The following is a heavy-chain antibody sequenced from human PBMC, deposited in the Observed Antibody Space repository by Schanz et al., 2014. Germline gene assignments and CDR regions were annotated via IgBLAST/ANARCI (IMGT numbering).Heavy chain of an antibody. CDR3: ARGRGCTGGSCYSWFDL. CDR2: IIPIHGIV. J-gene: IGHJ5*02. Sequence: QVQLVQSGAEVKKPGSSMKVSCKASGGTFSTYPINWLRQAPGQGLEWMGRIIPIHGIVNYAQRFQDRVRITADKSTSTAYMELSSLRSDDTAVYYCARGRGCTGGSCYSWFDLWGQGTRVTVAS. CDR1: GGTFSTYP. D-gene: IGHD2-15*01. V-gene: IGHV1-69*02.